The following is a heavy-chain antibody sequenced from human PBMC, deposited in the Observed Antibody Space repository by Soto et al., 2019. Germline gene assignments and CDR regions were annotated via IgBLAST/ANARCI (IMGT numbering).Heavy chain of an antibody. CDR2: IWYDGSNK. CDR3: ARDPGGVPAASYMDV. V-gene: IGHV3-33*01. CDR1: GFTFSSYG. Sequence: GGSLRLSCAASGFTFSSYGMHWVRQAPGKGLEWVAVIWYDGSNKYYVDSVKGRFTISRDNSKNTLYLQMNSLRAEDTAVYYCARDPGGVPAASYMDVWGKGTTVTVSS. D-gene: IGHD2-2*01. J-gene: IGHJ6*03.